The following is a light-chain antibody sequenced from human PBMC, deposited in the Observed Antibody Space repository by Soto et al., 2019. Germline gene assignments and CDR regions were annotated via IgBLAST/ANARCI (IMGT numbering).Light chain of an antibody. CDR2: DAY. CDR1: RSVSNY. CDR3: KKRSNWPIN. Sequence: EIVLTQSPATVALSPVESAKLSCRASRSVSNYLAWYKQKHGQAPRLLIYDAYSRPTDIPARFSGSGSGTDFTITIRSIEHEDFEPYYCKKRSNWPINCGQGPRRANK. V-gene: IGKV3-11*01. J-gene: IGKJ5*01.